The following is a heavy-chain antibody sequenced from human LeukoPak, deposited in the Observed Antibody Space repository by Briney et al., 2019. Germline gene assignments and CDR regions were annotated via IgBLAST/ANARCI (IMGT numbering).Heavy chain of an antibody. D-gene: IGHD6-13*01. CDR2: IYSGGST. Sequence: GGSLRLSCAASGFTFSSYYMSWVRQAPGKGLEWVSVIYSGGSTYYADSVKGRFTISRDNSKNTLYLQMNSLRAEDTAVYYCARDPYSSSWYFDYWGQGTLVTVSS. V-gene: IGHV3-66*01. CDR3: ARDPYSSSWYFDY. CDR1: GFTFSSYY. J-gene: IGHJ4*02.